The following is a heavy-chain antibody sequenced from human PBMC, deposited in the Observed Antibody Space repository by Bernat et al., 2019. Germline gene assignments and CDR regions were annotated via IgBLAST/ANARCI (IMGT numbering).Heavy chain of an antibody. CDR2: IYYSGST. Sequence: QLQLQESGPGLVKPSETLSLTCTVSGGSISSSSYYWGWIRQPPGKGLEWIGSIYYSGSTYSNPSLKSRVTISVDTSKNQFSLRLSAVTAADTAVYYCARLANWIRSSWYPDYWGQGTLVTVSS. D-gene: IGHD6-13*01. V-gene: IGHV4-39*01. J-gene: IGHJ4*02. CDR3: ARLANWIRSSWYPDY. CDR1: GGSISSSSYY.